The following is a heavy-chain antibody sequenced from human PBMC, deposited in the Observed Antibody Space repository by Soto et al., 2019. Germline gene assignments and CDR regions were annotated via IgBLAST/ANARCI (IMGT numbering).Heavy chain of an antibody. V-gene: IGHV1-3*01. CDR3: AREWLVPLDY. D-gene: IGHD6-19*01. J-gene: IGHJ4*02. CDR1: GYTFTTYP. CDR2: INADNGDT. Sequence: ASVKVSCKASGYTFTTYPMHWVRQAPGQRLEWMGWINADNGDTSHAQKLQGRVTITSDTSTSTAYMELRSLRSDDTAVYYCAREWLVPLDYWGQGTLVTVSS.